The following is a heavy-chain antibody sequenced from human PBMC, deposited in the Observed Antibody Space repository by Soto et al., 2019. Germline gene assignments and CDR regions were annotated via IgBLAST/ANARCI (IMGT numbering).Heavy chain of an antibody. CDR3: ARDLAEGDH. Sequence: QVQLVQSGAEVKKPGASVKVSCRTSGYTFTHYYIHWVRQAPGQGLEWLGIINPASGSTNYAQDFKGRVTVTMDTCTTTVYMEPSGLRAEDSAIFYCARDLAEGDHWGQGTLVTVSS. J-gene: IGHJ4*02. CDR1: GYTFTHYY. CDR2: INPASGST. D-gene: IGHD3-3*02. V-gene: IGHV1-46*01.